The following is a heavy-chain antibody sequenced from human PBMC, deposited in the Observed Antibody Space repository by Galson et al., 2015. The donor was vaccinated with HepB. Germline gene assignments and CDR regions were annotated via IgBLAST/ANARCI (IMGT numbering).Heavy chain of an antibody. Sequence: SVKVSCKASGYTFTSYAMHWVRQAPGQRLEWMGWINAGNGNTKYSQKFQGRVTITRDASASTAYMELSSLRSEDTAVYYCARSRAPGRFYYYYYYMDVWGKGTTVTVSS. V-gene: IGHV1-3*01. D-gene: IGHD3-10*01. CDR3: ARSRAPGRFYYYYYYMDV. CDR2: INAGNGNT. CDR1: GYTFTSYA. J-gene: IGHJ6*03.